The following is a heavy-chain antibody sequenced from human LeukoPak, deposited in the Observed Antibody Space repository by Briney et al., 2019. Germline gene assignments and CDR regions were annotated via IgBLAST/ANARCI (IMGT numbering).Heavy chain of an antibody. J-gene: IGHJ4*02. V-gene: IGHV3-23*01. D-gene: IGHD4-17*01. CDR1: GFFFSNYD. CDR3: ARGVTVTTDF. CDR2: LCSSGGST. Sequence: AGGSLRLSCAASGFFFSNYDMNWVRQAPGKGLEWVLGLCSSGGSTFYADSVKGRFTISRDNSKNTVYLQMNSLRGEDTAIYYCARGVTVTTDFWGQGTLVTVSS.